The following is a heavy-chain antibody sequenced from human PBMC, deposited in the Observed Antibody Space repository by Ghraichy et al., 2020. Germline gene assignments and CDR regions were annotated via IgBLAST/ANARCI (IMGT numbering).Heavy chain of an antibody. V-gene: IGHV3-13*05. CDR1: GFTFSSYD. Sequence: GGSLRLSCAASGFTFSSYDMHWVRQGTGKGLEWVSGIAIAGDPYYLDSVKGRFTISRENAKNSLYLQMNSLRAGDTAVYYCVRAMGGSDWRTFDYWGQGTLVTVSS. CDR2: IAIAGDP. J-gene: IGHJ4*02. CDR3: VRAMGGSDWRTFDY. D-gene: IGHD2-21*01.